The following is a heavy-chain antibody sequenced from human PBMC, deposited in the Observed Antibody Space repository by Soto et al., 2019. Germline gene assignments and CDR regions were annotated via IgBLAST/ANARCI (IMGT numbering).Heavy chain of an antibody. CDR2: INPNSGVT. V-gene: IGHV1-2*04. CDR3: ARDRVQWFEEVTHYYYGMDV. CDR1: GYTFTAYY. Sequence: ASVKVSCKASGYTFTAYYMHWVRQAPGQGLEWMGWINPNSGVTNYAQKFQGWVTMTRDTSISTAYMELSGLKSDDTAVYYCARDRVQWFEEVTHYYYGMDVWSQGTTVTVSS. D-gene: IGHD3-10*01. J-gene: IGHJ6*02.